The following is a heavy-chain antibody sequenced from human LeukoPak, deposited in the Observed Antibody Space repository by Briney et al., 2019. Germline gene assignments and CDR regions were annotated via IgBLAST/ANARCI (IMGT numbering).Heavy chain of an antibody. D-gene: IGHD3-10*01. CDR1: GYTFTKFA. J-gene: IGHJ4*02. V-gene: IGHV1-3*04. CDR2: INTGNGQT. Sequence: ASVKVSCKTSGYTFTKFAIHWVRQAPGQRLEWMGWINTGNGQTKYSENFEGRGTMTRDTSTSTIYVEVRSLTSEDTGLYYCARYFGSGSYLDYWGQGTLLTVSS. CDR3: ARYFGSGSYLDY.